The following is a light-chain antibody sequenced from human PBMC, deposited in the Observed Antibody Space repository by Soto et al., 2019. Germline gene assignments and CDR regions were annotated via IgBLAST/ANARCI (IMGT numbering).Light chain of an antibody. J-gene: IGLJ1*01. CDR3: SSYTISSPYV. CDR2: DVS. Sequence: QSVLTQPASVSGSPGQSITISCTGTSSDVGAYNSVSWYQQHPGKAPKIMIYDVSNRPSGVSNSFSGSKSGTTASLTISGLQAEDEADYYCSSYTISSPYVFGTGTKVTVL. V-gene: IGLV2-14*01. CDR1: SSDVGAYNS.